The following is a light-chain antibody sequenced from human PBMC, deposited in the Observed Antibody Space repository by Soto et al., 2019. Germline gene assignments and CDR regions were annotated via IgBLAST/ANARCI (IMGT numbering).Light chain of an antibody. CDR3: NSYTSSSTPD. CDR2: DVS. V-gene: IGLV2-14*01. CDR1: SSDVGGYNY. J-gene: IGLJ1*01. Sequence: QSVLTQPASVSGSPGQSITISCTGTSSDVGGYNYVSWYQQHPGKAPKLMIYDVSHRPSGVSNRFSGSKSGNTASLTISGLQAEDEADYYCNSYTSSSTPDFGTGTKLTVL.